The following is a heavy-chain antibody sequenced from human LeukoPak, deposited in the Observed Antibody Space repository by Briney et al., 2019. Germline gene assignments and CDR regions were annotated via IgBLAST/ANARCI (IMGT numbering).Heavy chain of an antibody. CDR1: GFTFGMYA. CDR3: AKLLRAGRLLTISLDS. CDR2: LSGSGGST. V-gene: IGHV3-23*01. D-gene: IGHD3-10*01. Sequence: GGSLRLSCAASGFTFGMYAMSWVRQAPGKGLEWVSTLSGSGGSTYYADSVKGRFTISGDESKNTLYLQLNSLRAEDTAVYYCAKLLRAGRLLTISLDSWGQGTLVTVSS. J-gene: IGHJ4*02.